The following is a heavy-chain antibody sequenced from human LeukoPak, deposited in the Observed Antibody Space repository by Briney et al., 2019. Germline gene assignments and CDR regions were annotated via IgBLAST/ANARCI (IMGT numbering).Heavy chain of an antibody. CDR1: GYTFTGYY. Sequence: ASVKVSCKASGYTFTGYYMHWVRQAPGQGLEWMGRINPNSGGTNYAQKFQGRVTMTRDTSISTAYMELSRLRSDDTAVYYCARGAYSGSYSFDYWGQGTLVTVSS. D-gene: IGHD1-26*01. CDR2: INPNSGGT. CDR3: ARGAYSGSYSFDY. J-gene: IGHJ4*02. V-gene: IGHV1-2*06.